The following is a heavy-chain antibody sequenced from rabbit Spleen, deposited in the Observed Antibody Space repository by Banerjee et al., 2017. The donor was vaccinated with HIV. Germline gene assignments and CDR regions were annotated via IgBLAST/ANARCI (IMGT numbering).Heavy chain of an antibody. Sequence: QLKESGGGLVQPGGSLKLSCKASGFTLNNYWMSWVRQAPGKGLEWIGYIDPIFGTTHYASWVNGRFTISSDNAQNTVDLQLNSLTAADTATYFCVRDQAGYAGYGPYYFYLWGPGTLVTVS. V-gene: IGHV1S7*01. CDR1: GFTLNNYW. D-gene: IGHD7-1*01. CDR3: VRDQAGYAGYGPYYFYL. CDR2: IDPIFGTT. J-gene: IGHJ4*01.